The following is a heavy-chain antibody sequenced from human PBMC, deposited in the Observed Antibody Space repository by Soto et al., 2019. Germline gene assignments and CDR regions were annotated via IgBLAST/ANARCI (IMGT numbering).Heavy chain of an antibody. V-gene: IGHV4-59*01. J-gene: IGHJ4*02. CDR3: ARALQTTVTPFDY. CDR2: IYYSGST. CDR1: GGSISSYY. Sequence: PSETLSLTCTVSGGSISSYYWSWIRQPPGKGLEWIGYIYYSGSTNYNPSLKSRVTISVDTSKNQFSLKLSSVTAADTAVYYCARALQTTVTPFDYWGQGTLVTVSS. D-gene: IGHD4-17*01.